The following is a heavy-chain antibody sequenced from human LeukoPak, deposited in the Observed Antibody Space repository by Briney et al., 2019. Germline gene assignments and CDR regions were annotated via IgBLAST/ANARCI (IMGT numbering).Heavy chain of an antibody. Sequence: GGSLRLSCAASGFTVSSNYMSWVRQAPGEGLEWVSVIYSGGSTYYADSVKGRFTISRDNSKNTLYLQMNSLRAEDTAVYYCARALYYYDSSGYYLDYWGQGTLVTVSS. J-gene: IGHJ4*02. CDR1: GFTVSSNY. V-gene: IGHV3-53*01. CDR2: IYSGGST. D-gene: IGHD3-22*01. CDR3: ARALYYYDSSGYYLDY.